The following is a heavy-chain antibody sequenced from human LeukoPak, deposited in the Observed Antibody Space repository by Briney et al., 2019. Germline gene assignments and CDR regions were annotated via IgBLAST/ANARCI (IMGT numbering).Heavy chain of an antibody. CDR3: ARDGYCSSTSCHGEWFDP. CDR2: ISYDGSNK. Sequence: PGGSLRLSCAASGFTFSSYAMHWVRQAPGEGLEWVAVISYDGSNKYYADSVKGRFTIYRDNSKNTLYLQMNSLRAEDTAVYYCARDGYCSSTSCHGEWFDPWGQGTLVTVSS. V-gene: IGHV3-30*01. CDR1: GFTFSSYA. D-gene: IGHD2-2*03. J-gene: IGHJ5*02.